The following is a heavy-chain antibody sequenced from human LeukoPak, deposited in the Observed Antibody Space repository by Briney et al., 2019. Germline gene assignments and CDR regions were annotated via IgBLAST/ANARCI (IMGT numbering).Heavy chain of an antibody. J-gene: IGHJ4*02. D-gene: IGHD1-7*01. Sequence: GGSLRLSCAASGFTFSSYSMNWVRQAPGKGLEWVSAISGSGGSTYYADSVKGRFTVSRDNSKNTLYLQMNSLRAEDTAVYYCAKKWGLELSGFDYWGQGTLVTVSS. V-gene: IGHV3-23*01. CDR3: AKKWGLELSGFDY. CDR1: GFTFSSYS. CDR2: ISGSGGST.